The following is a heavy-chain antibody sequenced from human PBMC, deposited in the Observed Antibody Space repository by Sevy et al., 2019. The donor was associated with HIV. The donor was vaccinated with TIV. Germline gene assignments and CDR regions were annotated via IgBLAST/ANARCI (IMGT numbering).Heavy chain of an antibody. J-gene: IGHJ6*02. D-gene: IGHD2-21*01. Sequence: GGSLRLSCVASGFTFSSSGMHWVRQTPDKGLEWVAVLRFDGSTKLYADCVKGRFTISRDNSRNTLYLEMSSLRVDDTAVYFCAKDLGDGYFLHYSYGVDVWGRGTMVTVSS. CDR3: AKDLGDGYFLHYSYGVDV. CDR1: GFTFSSSG. V-gene: IGHV3-33*03. CDR2: LRFDGSTK.